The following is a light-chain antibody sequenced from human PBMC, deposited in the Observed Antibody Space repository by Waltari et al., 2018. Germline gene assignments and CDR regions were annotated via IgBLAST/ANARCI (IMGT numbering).Light chain of an antibody. CDR1: SSDVGGSNS. CDR3: SSYTSSSTYV. V-gene: IGLV2-14*01. J-gene: IGLJ1*01. Sequence: QSALTPPASVSGSPGQSITIPCTGTSSDVGGSNSVSWYQQHPGTFPKLMIYEAANRPSGVSNRFSGSKSGNTASLTISGLRAEDEADYYCSSYTSSSTYVFGNGTKVTVL. CDR2: EAA.